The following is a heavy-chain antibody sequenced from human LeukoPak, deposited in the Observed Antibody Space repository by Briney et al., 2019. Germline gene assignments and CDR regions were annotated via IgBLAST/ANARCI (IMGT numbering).Heavy chain of an antibody. CDR2: IYTSGST. CDR1: GGSISSYY. CDR3: ARKGGVYYDSSGYYDY. V-gene: IGHV4-4*07. Sequence: SETLSLTCTVSGGSISSYYWSWIRQPAGKGLEWIGRIYTSGSTNYNPSLKSRVTISVDTSKNQFSLKLSSVTAADTAVYYCARKGGVYYDSSGYYDYWGQGTLVTVSS. D-gene: IGHD3-22*01. J-gene: IGHJ4*02.